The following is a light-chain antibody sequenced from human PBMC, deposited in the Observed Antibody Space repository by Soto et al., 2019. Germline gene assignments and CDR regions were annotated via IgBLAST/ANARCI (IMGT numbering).Light chain of an antibody. CDR3: QQRSNWLWT. CDR2: DAS. J-gene: IGKJ1*01. V-gene: IGKV3-11*01. Sequence: EIALTQSPATLSLSPGERATLSCRASQRVSSYLAWYQQKPGQAPRLLIYDASNRATGIPARFSGSGSGTDFTLTISSLGPEDFAVYYCQQRSNWLWTFGQGTKVDIK. CDR1: QRVSSY.